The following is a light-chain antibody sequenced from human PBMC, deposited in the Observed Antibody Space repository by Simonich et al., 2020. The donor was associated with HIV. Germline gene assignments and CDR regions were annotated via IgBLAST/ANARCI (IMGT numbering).Light chain of an antibody. CDR1: QRVSSN. CDR3: QQYNNWPPWT. J-gene: IGKJ1*01. CDR2: CAS. V-gene: IGKV3-15*01. Sequence: EIVMTQSPATLSVSPGERATLSGKASQRVSSNLTWYQQKPGQAPRVLIYCASTRANGIPARFSGSGSGTEFTLTISSLQSEDFAVYYCQQYNNWPPWTFGQGTKVEIK.